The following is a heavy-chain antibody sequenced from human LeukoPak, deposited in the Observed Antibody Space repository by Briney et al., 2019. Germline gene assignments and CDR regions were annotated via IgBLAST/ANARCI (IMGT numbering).Heavy chain of an antibody. Sequence: GGSLRLSCAASGFTFSSYGMHWVRQAPGKGLEWVAFIRYDGSSKYYADSVKGRFTISRDNSKNTLYLQMNSLRAEDTAVYYCAKGRRGVCIDYWGQGTLVTVSS. CDR2: IRYDGSSK. J-gene: IGHJ4*02. V-gene: IGHV3-30*02. D-gene: IGHD3-10*01. CDR1: GFTFSSYG. CDR3: AKGRRGVCIDY.